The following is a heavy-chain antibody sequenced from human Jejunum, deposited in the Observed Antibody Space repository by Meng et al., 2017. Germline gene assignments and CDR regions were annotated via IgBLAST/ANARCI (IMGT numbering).Heavy chain of an antibody. J-gene: IGHJ4*02. Sequence: QRQLQQSGSGLVKPSQTLSLTRAVSGGSINSDGYTWSWIRQPPGKGLEWIGYIYHTGSPYYNPSLKSRLTISVDRSENQFSLKLSSVTAADTAVYYCARMDSAFHYFDYWGQGTLVTVSS. D-gene: IGHD2-2*03. CDR3: ARMDSAFHYFDY. CDR1: GGSINSDGYT. V-gene: IGHV4-30-2*01. CDR2: IYHTGSP.